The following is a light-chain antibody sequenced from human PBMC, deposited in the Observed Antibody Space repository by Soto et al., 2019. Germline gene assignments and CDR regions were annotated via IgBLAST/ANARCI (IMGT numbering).Light chain of an antibody. CDR1: SSDVGGYNY. Sequence: QSVLTQPPSASGSPGQSVAISCTGTSSDVGGYNYVSWYQQHPGKAPKLMIYEDNKRPSGVPDRFSVSKSGNTASLTVSGLQAEDEADYYCSSYAGSSNVFGAGTKLTVL. CDR2: EDN. V-gene: IGLV2-8*01. CDR3: SSYAGSSNV. J-gene: IGLJ1*01.